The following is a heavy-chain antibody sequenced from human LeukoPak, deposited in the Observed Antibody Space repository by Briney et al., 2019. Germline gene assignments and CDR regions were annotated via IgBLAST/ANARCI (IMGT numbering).Heavy chain of an antibody. Sequence: PGGSLRLSCAASGFTFRSYEMNWVRQAPGKGLEWVSYISSSGSTIFYADSVKGRFTISRDNAKNSLYLQMNSLRAEDTAVYYCARDLEYTTSSGDHWGQGTLVIVSS. CDR1: GFTFRSYE. CDR3: ARDLEYTTSSGDH. D-gene: IGHD6-6*01. V-gene: IGHV3-48*03. CDR2: ISSSGSTI. J-gene: IGHJ4*02.